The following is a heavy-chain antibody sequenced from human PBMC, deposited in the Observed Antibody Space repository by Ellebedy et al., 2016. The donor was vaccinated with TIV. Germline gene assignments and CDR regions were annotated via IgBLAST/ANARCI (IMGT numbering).Heavy chain of an antibody. CDR1: GYTLTELS. J-gene: IGHJ3*02. V-gene: IGHV1-24*01. D-gene: IGHD3-10*01. CDR3: ASGAVTERPDFAFKM. CDR2: FHPEEGKT. Sequence: AASVKVSCKVSGYTLTELSMHWLRQAPGKGLEWMGGFHPEEGKTIYPQKFQGRIIMTKDTSTDTIYMELRSLRSADTALYYCASGAVTERPDFAFKMWGQGTMVTVSS.